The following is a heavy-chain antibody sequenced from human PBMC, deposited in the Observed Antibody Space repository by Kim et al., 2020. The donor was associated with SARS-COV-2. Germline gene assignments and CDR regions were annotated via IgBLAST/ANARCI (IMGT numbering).Heavy chain of an antibody. CDR1: GYSISSGYY. CDR2: IYHSGST. D-gene: IGHD5-12*01. CDR3: ARGSGVDIVATIWAGNWFDP. Sequence: SETLSLTCTVSGYSISSGYYWGWIRQPPGKGLEWIGSIYHSGSTYYNPSLKSRVTISVDTSKNQFSLKLSSVTAADTAVYYCARGSGVDIVATIWAGNWFDPWGQGTLVTVSP. V-gene: IGHV4-38-2*02. J-gene: IGHJ5*02.